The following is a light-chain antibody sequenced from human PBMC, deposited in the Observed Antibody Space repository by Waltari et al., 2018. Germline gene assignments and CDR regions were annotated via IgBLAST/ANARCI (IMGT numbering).Light chain of an antibody. J-gene: IGLJ1*01. CDR3: SSFTSSSSFV. CDR1: IRDGGGYKY. CDR2: DVV. Sequence: QSALTQPASVSGSPGPSINISCPGTIRDGGGYKYVSWYQQPPGDVPRLLIYDVVKRPSGVSSRFSGSKSDNTARLTISGLQAADEAHYYCSSFTSSSSFVFGSGTKVTV. V-gene: IGLV2-14*03.